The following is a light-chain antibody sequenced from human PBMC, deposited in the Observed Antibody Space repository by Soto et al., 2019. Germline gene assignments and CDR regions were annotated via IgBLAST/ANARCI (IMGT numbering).Light chain of an antibody. CDR2: GAS. Sequence: EIVMTQSPATLSVSPGERATLSCRASETISSYLAWYQQRPGQAPRLLMFGASTRATGVSARFSGSGSGTEFTLTISSLEPEDFAVYYCQQRVNWPPTFGGGTRWIS. CDR3: QQRVNWPPT. J-gene: IGKJ4*01. V-gene: IGKV3-15*01. CDR1: ETISSY.